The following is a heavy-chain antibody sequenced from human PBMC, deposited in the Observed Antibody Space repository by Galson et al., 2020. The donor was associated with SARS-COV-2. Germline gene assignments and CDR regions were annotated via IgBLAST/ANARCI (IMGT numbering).Heavy chain of an antibody. V-gene: IGHV1-46*01. Sequence: ASVKVSCKASGYTFTSYYMHWVRQAPGQGLEWMGIINPSGGSTSYAQKFQGRVTMTRDTSTSTVYMELSSLRSEDTAVYYCARTPYYDFWSGYDNYYYYYMDVWGKGTTVTVSS. CDR1: GYTFTSYY. J-gene: IGHJ6*03. D-gene: IGHD3-3*01. CDR2: INPSGGST. CDR3: ARTPYYDFWSGYDNYYYYYMDV.